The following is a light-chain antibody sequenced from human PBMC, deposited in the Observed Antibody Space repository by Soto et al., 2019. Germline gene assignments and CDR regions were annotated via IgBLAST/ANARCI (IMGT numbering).Light chain of an antibody. Sequence: EIVMTQYPATLSVSPGGRATLSSRASQSVSSNLAWYQQKPGQAPRLLIYGASTRATGIPARFSGSGSGTEFTLTISSLQSEDFAVYFCQQYNNWPPWTFGQGTKVDIK. V-gene: IGKV3-15*01. CDR3: QQYNNWPPWT. J-gene: IGKJ1*01. CDR2: GAS. CDR1: QSVSSN.